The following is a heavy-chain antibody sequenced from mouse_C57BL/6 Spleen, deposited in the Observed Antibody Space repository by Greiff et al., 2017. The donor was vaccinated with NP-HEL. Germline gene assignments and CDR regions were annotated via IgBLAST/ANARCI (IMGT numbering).Heavy chain of an antibody. V-gene: IGHV1-82*01. Sequence: VRLQQSGPELVKPGASVKISCKASGYAFSSSWMNWVKQRPGKGLEWIGRIYPGDGDTNYNGKFKGKATLTADKSSSTAYMQLSSLTSEDSAVYFCARWDYGSKWYFDVWGTGTTVTVSS. CDR1: GYAFSSSW. CDR3: ARWDYGSKWYFDV. D-gene: IGHD1-1*01. CDR2: IYPGDGDT. J-gene: IGHJ1*03.